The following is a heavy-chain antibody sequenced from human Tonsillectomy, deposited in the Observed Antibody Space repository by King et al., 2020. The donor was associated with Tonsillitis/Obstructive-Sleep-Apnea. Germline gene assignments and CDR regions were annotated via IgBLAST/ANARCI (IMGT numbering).Heavy chain of an antibody. V-gene: IGHV4-61*01. D-gene: IGHD3-16*02. Sequence: QLQESGPGLVKPSETLSLTCTVSGGSVSSVSYYWSWIRQPPGKGLELIGHISYSGSSTYNPSLMSRVTLSVDTSKNKFSLRLTSVTAADTAIYSCARGYYDYIWGSYRALDYWGQGTLVTVSS. CDR1: GGSVSSVSYY. CDR3: ARGYYDYIWGSYRALDY. J-gene: IGHJ4*02. CDR2: ISYSGSS.